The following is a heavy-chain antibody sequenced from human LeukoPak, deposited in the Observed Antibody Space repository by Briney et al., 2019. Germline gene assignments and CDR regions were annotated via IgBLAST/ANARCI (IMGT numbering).Heavy chain of an antibody. V-gene: IGHV3-30*02. CDR2: IRFDGSNK. Sequence: GGSLRLSCAASGFSFSSYGMHWVRQAPGKGLEWVTFIRFDGSNKDYADSVKGRFTISRDNAEDSVYLQMNSLRVEDTAVYYCARTYDFGSGPPGDALDNWGQGTLVTVPS. CDR1: GFSFSSYG. CDR3: ARTYDFGSGPPGDALDN. D-gene: IGHD3-3*01. J-gene: IGHJ3*02.